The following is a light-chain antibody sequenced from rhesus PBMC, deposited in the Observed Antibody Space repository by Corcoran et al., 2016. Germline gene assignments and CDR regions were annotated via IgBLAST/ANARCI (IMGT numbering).Light chain of an antibody. CDR1: ETVNYY. V-gene: IGKV1-74*01. J-gene: IGKJ2*01. Sequence: DIQMTQSPSSLSASVVDRVTITCRASETVNYYLHWYQLKPGKAPKLLIYAAFTLQSGVPSRFSGSGSGADYTFTISSLRPEDVATYCCQHSYGAPCGFGQGTKVEIK. CDR3: QHSYGAPCG. CDR2: AAF.